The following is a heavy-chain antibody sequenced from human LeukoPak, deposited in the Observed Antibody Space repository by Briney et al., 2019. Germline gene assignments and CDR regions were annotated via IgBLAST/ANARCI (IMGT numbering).Heavy chain of an antibody. D-gene: IGHD3-3*01. Sequence: SETLSLTCTVSGGSISSYYWSWIRQPPGKGLEWIGYIYYSGSTNYNPSLKSRVTISVDTSKNQFSLKLSSVTAADTAVYYCARGPDYDFWSGYPHYFDYWGQGTLVTVSS. CDR1: GGSISSYY. CDR3: ARGPDYDFWSGYPHYFDY. J-gene: IGHJ4*02. CDR2: IYYSGST. V-gene: IGHV4-59*01.